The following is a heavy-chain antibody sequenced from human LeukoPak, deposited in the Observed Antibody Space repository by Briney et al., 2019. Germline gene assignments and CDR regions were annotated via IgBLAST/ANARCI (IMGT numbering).Heavy chain of an antibody. CDR3: ARGRYYDSSGSRDFDY. Sequence: PSETLSLTCAVYGGSFSGYYWSWIRQPPGKGLEWIGEINHSGSTNYNPSLKSRVTISVDTSKNQFSLKLSSVTAADTAVYYCARGRYYDSSGSRDFDYWGQGTLVTVSS. J-gene: IGHJ4*02. V-gene: IGHV4-34*01. CDR2: INHSGST. D-gene: IGHD3-22*01. CDR1: GGSFSGYY.